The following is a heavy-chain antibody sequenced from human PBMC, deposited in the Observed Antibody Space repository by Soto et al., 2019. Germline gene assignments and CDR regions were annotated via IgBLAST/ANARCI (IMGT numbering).Heavy chain of an antibody. Sequence: QVQLVESGGGVVQPGRSLRLSCAASGFTFSGYGMHWVRQAPGKGLERVAVISNDALNKYYADSVKGRFAISRDDSRNTLYLQMNGLRAEDTAVYYGARPRRDYYYYYGMDVWGQGTTVTVSS. J-gene: IGHJ6*02. CDR1: GFTFSGYG. CDR2: ISNDALNK. V-gene: IGHV3-30*03. CDR3: ARPRRDYYYYYGMDV.